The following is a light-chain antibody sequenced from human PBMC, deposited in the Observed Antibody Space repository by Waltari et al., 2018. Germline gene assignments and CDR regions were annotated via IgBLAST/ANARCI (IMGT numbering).Light chain of an antibody. CDR2: ENT. Sequence: QSVLTQAPSMSGAPGQRVTISCTGDDSTVAPFGVNRHQHLPGRFPKLPIYENTKRPSGVPDRFSGSKSGTSASLAIEGLQPEDEGDYYCQSYDNSLRGSVLFGGGTKVTV. CDR3: QSYDNSLRGSVL. V-gene: IGLV1-40*01. CDR1: DSTVAPFG. J-gene: IGLJ3*02.